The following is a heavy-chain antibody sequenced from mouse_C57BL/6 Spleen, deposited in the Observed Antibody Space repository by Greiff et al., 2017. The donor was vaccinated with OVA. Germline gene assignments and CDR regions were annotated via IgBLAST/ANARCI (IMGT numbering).Heavy chain of an antibody. J-gene: IGHJ3*01. CDR3: ASFLITTVVEAPFAY. D-gene: IGHD1-1*01. CDR1: GYAFSSSW. CDR2: IYPGDGDT. V-gene: IGHV1-82*01. Sequence: QVQLQQSGPELVKPGASVKISCKASGYAFSSSWMNWVKQRPGKGLEWIGRIYPGDGDTNYNGKFKGKATLTADKSSSTAYMQLSRLTSEDSAVYFCASFLITTVVEAPFAYWGQGTLVTVSA.